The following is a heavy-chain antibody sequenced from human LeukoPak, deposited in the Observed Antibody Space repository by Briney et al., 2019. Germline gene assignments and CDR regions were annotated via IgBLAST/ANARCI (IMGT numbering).Heavy chain of an antibody. V-gene: IGHV4-34*01. CDR2: INHSGST. CDR3: ARDAPGNTALGY. Sequence: PSETLSLTCAVYGGSFSGYYWSWIRQPPGKGLEWIGEINHSGSTNYNPSLKSRVTISVDTSKNQFSLKLSSVTAADTAVYYCARDAPGNTALGYWGQGTLVTVSS. CDR1: GGSFSGYY. D-gene: IGHD5-18*01. J-gene: IGHJ4*02.